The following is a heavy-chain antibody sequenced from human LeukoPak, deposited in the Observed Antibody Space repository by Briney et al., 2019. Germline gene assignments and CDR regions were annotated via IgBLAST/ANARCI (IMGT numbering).Heavy chain of an antibody. V-gene: IGHV3-9*01. Sequence: GGSLRLSCAASGFSFDDYAMHWVRQAPGKGLEWVSGISWNSGSIGYADSVKGRFTISRDNAENSLYLQMNSLRAEDTALYYCAKDGGASGYSYAFDYWGQGTLVTVSS. D-gene: IGHD5-18*01. CDR3: AKDGGASGYSYAFDY. J-gene: IGHJ4*02. CDR2: ISWNSGSI. CDR1: GFSFDDYA.